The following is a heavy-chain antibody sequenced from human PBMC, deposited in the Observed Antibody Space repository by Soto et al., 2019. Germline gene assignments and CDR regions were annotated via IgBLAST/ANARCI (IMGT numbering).Heavy chain of an antibody. CDR1: GYTFTSYG. CDR2: ISAYNCNT. CDR3: ARELLVPAATPVWWFDP. Sequence: QVQLVQSGAEVKKPGASVKVSCKASGYTFTSYGISWVRQAPGQGLEWLGWISAYNCNTNYSQKLQGRVTITKDTSTSTAYMEMRRLRYDDTAVYYCARELLVPAATPVWWFDPWGQGTLVTVSS. D-gene: IGHD2-2*01. J-gene: IGHJ5*02. V-gene: IGHV1-18*01.